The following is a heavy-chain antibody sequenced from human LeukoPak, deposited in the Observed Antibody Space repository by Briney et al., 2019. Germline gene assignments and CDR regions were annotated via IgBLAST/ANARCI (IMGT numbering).Heavy chain of an antibody. D-gene: IGHD2-2*01. CDR1: GYTFTGYY. J-gene: IGHJ3*02. CDR2: INPGSGGT. Sequence: ASVKVSCKAAGYTFTGYYIHWVRQAPGQGLEWMGWINPGSGGTNYAQKFQGRVIMTRDTSITTAYMEVNSLRSDDTAVYYCARWYHVNALGIWGQGTMVTVSS. CDR3: ARWYHVNALGI. V-gene: IGHV1-2*02.